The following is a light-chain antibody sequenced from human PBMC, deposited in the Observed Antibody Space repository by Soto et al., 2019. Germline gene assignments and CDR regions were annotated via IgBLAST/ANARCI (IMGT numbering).Light chain of an antibody. CDR2: EVS. CDR1: SSDVGGYKY. CDR3: SSYTSTSTWV. V-gene: IGLV2-14*01. Sequence: QSVLTQPASGSGSPGQSITISCTGTSSDVGGYKYVSWYLQHPGKAPKLMIYEVSNRPSGVSNRFSGSKSGNTASLTISGLQAEDEADYYCSSYTSTSTWVFGGGTKLTVL. J-gene: IGLJ3*02.